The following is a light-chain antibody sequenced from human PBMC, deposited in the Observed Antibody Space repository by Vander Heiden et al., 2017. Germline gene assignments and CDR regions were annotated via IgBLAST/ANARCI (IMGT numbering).Light chain of an antibody. J-gene: IGLJ1*01. Sequence: SALTHPASVSVSPAHSITITCTGTSSDVGGYNFVSWYQQHPGKAPKLMIYDVGSRPSGVSNRFSGSKSGNTASLTSSGLQAEDEADYYCSSFTSSRLRLFGTGTKVTVL. CDR2: DVG. CDR1: SSDVGGYNF. V-gene: IGLV2-14*03. CDR3: SSFTSSRLRL.